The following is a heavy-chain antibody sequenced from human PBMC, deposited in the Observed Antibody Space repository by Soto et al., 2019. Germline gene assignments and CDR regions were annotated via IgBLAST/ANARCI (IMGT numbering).Heavy chain of an antibody. CDR3: ARERQPLLCSDTSCHSRPDAFNM. Sequence: QVQLVESGGGVVQPGRSLRLSCAASAFTFSSYAMHWVRQAPGKGLEWVAVISSDGSNKNYADSVKGRFTISRDNSKNTLYLHLNSLRADDTAVYYCARERQPLLCSDTSCHSRPDAFNMWGQGTLVTVSS. CDR1: AFTFSSYA. D-gene: IGHD2-2*02. J-gene: IGHJ3*02. CDR2: ISSDGSNK. V-gene: IGHV3-30-3*01.